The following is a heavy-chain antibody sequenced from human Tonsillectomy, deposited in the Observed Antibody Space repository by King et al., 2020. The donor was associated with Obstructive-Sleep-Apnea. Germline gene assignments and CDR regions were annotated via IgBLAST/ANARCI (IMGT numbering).Heavy chain of an antibody. Sequence: VQLVESGGGLVQPGGSLRLSCAASGFTFSSYSMNWVRQAPGKGLEWVSYISSSSSTIYYADSVKGRFTISRDNAKNSLYLLMNSLRAEDTAVYYCARDRGRDHRDPKMNYDYVWGSYQDGGFDPWGQGTLVTVSS. J-gene: IGHJ5*02. CDR3: ARDRGRDHRDPKMNYDYVWGSYQDGGFDP. CDR1: GFTFSSYS. CDR2: ISSSSSTI. D-gene: IGHD3-16*02. V-gene: IGHV3-48*04.